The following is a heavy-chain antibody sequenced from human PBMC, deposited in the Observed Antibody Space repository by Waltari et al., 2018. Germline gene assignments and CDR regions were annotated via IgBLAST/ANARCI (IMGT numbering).Heavy chain of an antibody. CDR1: GGPFTDYS. V-gene: IGHV4-34*01. CDR3: ARTWGYSPPLGWFDP. CDR2: ISHSGST. Sequence: QVQLHQWGAGLLKPSETLSLTCAVSGGPFTDYSWRWIRQSPDKGLEWIGEISHSGSTNYNPSLKSRVTMSVDTIKKQFSLKLTSVTAADTAVYFCARTWGYSPPLGWFDPWGRGTRVTVSS. J-gene: IGHJ5*02. D-gene: IGHD1-26*01.